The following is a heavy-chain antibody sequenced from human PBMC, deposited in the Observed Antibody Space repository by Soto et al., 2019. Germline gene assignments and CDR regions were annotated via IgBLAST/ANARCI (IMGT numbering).Heavy chain of an antibody. V-gene: IGHV3-21*01. CDR1: GFTFSSYS. J-gene: IGHJ2*01. D-gene: IGHD6-6*01. CDR3: ARDFVVSHRPPCDL. CDR2: ISSSSSYI. Sequence: EVQLVESGGGLVKPGGSLRLSCAASGFTFSSYSMNWVRQAPGKGLEWVSSISSSSSYIYYADSVKGRFTISRDNAKNSLYLQMNSLRAEDTAVYYCARDFVVSHRPPCDLWGRGTLVTVSS.